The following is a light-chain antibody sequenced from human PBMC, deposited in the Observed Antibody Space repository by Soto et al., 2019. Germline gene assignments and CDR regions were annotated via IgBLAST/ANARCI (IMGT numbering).Light chain of an antibody. CDR2: DVS. CDR1: SSDVGGYNY. Sequence: QSALTQPASVSGSPGQSITISCTGTSSDVGGYNYVSWYQQHPGKAPKLMIYDVSNRPSGVSNRFSGSKSGNTASLTISGLQAEDGADDYCSSYPSSRTLLYVFGTGTKLTVL. V-gene: IGLV2-14*01. CDR3: SSYPSSRTLLYV. J-gene: IGLJ1*01.